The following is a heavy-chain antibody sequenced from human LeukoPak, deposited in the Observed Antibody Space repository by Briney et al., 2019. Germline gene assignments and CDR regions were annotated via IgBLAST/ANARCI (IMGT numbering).Heavy chain of an antibody. CDR2: IYSGGST. V-gene: IGHV3-66*04. Sequence: GGSLRLSCAASGFTVSSNYMSWVRQAPGKGLEWVSVIYSGGSTYYADSVKGRFTISRDNSKNTLYLQMNSLRAEGTAVYYCARPMVRGVMALRVFFDIWGQGTMVTVSS. J-gene: IGHJ3*02. CDR3: ARPMVRGVMALRVFFDI. D-gene: IGHD3-10*01. CDR1: GFTVSSNY.